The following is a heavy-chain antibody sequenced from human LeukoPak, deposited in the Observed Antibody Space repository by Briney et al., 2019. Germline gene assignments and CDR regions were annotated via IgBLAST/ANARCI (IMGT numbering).Heavy chain of an antibody. J-gene: IGHJ4*02. V-gene: IGHV3-23*01. CDR1: GFTFSSHA. Sequence: GGSLRLSCAASGFTFSSHALSWVRQAPGKGLEWVSSLSGSGYNTYYAAPVKGRFTISRDNSKNTVYLQMNSLRAEDTAVYYCAKDSYGTRYFDYWGQGTLVTVSS. CDR2: LSGSGYNT. CDR3: AKDSYGTRYFDY. D-gene: IGHD2-2*01.